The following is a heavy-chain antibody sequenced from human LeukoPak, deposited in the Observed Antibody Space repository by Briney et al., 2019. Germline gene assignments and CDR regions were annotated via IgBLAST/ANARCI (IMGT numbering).Heavy chain of an antibody. CDR2: ISGSGGST. V-gene: IGHV3-23*01. CDR3: AKDQVWLNDAFDI. CDR1: GFTFSSYA. D-gene: IGHD5-24*01. Sequence: GGSLRLSCAASGFTFSSYAMSWVRQAPGKGLEWVSTISGSGGSTYYVDSVKGRFTISRDNSKNTLYLQMNSLRAEDTAVYYCAKDQVWLNDAFDIWGQGTMVTVSS. J-gene: IGHJ3*02.